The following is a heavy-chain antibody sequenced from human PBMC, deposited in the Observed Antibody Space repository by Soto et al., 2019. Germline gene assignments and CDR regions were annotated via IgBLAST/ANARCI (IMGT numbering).Heavy chain of an antibody. CDR1: GYTFTSYG. D-gene: IGHD3-22*01. CDR3: ARGSPMIVVVITPYYFDY. Sequence: QVQLVQSGAEVKKPGASVKVSCKASGYTFTSYGISWVRQAPGQGLEWMGWISAYNGNTNYAQKLQGRVTMTTDTSTSTAYRELRSLRSDDTAVYYCARGSPMIVVVITPYYFDYWGQGTLVTVSS. J-gene: IGHJ4*02. V-gene: IGHV1-18*01. CDR2: ISAYNGNT.